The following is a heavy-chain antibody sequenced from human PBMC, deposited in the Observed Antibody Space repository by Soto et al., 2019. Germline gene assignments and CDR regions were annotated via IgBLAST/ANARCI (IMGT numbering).Heavy chain of an antibody. D-gene: IGHD2-15*01. V-gene: IGHV3-66*01. J-gene: IGHJ6*04. CDR1: GFTVSSKY. CDR2: IQSGGPT. CDR3: ARDDVLCDGGRCCGVPLDV. Sequence: EVHLVESGGGLVQNGGSLRLSCAASGFTVSSKYMSWVRQAPGKGLEWVSLIQSGGPTYYADSVKGRFTISRDTSENTLHLQMDSLSAEDTAVYYCARDDVLCDGGRCCGVPLDVGGKGTTVTVSS.